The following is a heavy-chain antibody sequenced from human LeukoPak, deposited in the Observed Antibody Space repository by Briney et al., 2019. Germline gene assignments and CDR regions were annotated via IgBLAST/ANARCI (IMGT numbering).Heavy chain of an antibody. CDR2: TYYRSKGYN. CDR3: AKSTVPRGSSGWYGV. Sequence: LSQTLSLTCAISGDSVSSNSAAWNWIRQSPSRGLEWLGRTYYRSKGYNDYGVSVKSRITINPDTSKNQFSLQLNSVTPEDTAVYYCAKSTVPRGSSGWYGVWGQGTLVTVSS. J-gene: IGHJ4*02. V-gene: IGHV6-1*01. D-gene: IGHD6-19*01. CDR1: GDSVSSNSAA.